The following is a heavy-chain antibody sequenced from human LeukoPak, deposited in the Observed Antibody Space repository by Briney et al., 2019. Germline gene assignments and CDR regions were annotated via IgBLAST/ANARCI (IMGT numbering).Heavy chain of an antibody. Sequence: SETLSLTCAVYGGSFSGYYWSWIRQPPGKGLEWIEEINHSGSTNYNPSLKSRVTISVDTSKNQFSLKLSSVTAADTAVYYCASSGYCSGGSCYYYWGQGTLVTVSS. J-gene: IGHJ4*02. CDR2: INHSGST. CDR3: ASSGYCSGGSCYYY. D-gene: IGHD2-15*01. V-gene: IGHV4-34*01. CDR1: GGSFSGYY.